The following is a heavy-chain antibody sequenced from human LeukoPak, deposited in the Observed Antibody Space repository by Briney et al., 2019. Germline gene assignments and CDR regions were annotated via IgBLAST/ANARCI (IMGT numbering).Heavy chain of an antibody. V-gene: IGHV1-2*02. Sequence: ASVKASCKASGYIFTGYYMHWVRHDPGQGLEWMGWINPNTGGANYAQKFQGRVTMTRDTSISTAYMELSGLTSDDTGMYYCAKEVHRVSQNWGQGTLVTVSS. CDR3: AKEVHRVSQN. CDR1: GYIFTGYY. J-gene: IGHJ1*01. CDR2: INPNTGGA. D-gene: IGHD1-1*01.